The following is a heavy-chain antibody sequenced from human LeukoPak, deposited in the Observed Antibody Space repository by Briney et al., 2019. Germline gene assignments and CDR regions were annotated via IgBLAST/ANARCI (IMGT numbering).Heavy chain of an antibody. D-gene: IGHD5-18*01. J-gene: IGHJ6*02. CDR2: IYPGDSDT. CDR3: ARLGYSYTYYYYGMDV. Sequence: GESLKISCKGSGYSFTSYWIGWVRQMPGKGLEWMGIIYPGDSDTRYSPSFQGQVTISADKSISTAYLQWSSLKASDTAMYYCARLGYSYTYYYYGMDVWGQGTTVTFSS. CDR1: GYSFTSYW. V-gene: IGHV5-51*01.